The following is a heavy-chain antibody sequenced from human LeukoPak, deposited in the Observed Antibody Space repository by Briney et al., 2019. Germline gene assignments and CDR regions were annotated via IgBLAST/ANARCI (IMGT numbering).Heavy chain of an antibody. V-gene: IGHV3-20*01. D-gene: IGHD2-2*02. Sequence: GGSLRLSCAASGFTFDDYSMSWVRQAPGKGLEWVAGINWNGGSTGYTDSVKGRFTISGDNAKNSLFLQMNSLRAEDTAFYHCARDRCSSTTCYNTPNWFDPWGQGTLVIVSS. J-gene: IGHJ5*02. CDR3: ARDRCSSTTCYNTPNWFDP. CDR1: GFTFDDYS. CDR2: INWNGGST.